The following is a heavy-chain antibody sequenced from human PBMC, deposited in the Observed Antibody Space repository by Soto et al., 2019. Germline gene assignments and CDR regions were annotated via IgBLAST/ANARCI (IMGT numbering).Heavy chain of an antibody. Sequence: PGGSLRLSCAATGYTLSDYYMTWIRQAPGKGLEWVSDISISGTTIHYADSVRGRFTISRDNAKNSLWLQMNSLRAEDTAVYYCATRSSGWYFDYWGQGTLVTVSS. CDR2: ISISGTTI. D-gene: IGHD6-19*01. CDR1: GYTLSDYY. V-gene: IGHV3-11*01. CDR3: ATRSSGWYFDY. J-gene: IGHJ4*02.